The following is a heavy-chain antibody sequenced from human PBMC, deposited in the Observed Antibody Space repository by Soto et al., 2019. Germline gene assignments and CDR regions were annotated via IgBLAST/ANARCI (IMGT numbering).Heavy chain of an antibody. CDR3: ARGGRWLFDY. CDR2: IYHSGST. D-gene: IGHD5-12*01. J-gene: IGHJ4*02. CDR1: GGSISTDNW. Sequence: QVQLEESGPGLVKPSGTLSLTCAVSGGSISTDNWWSWVRQAPGKGLEWVREIYHSGSTNYNPSLKSRLTISIDKSKDQFSLDVRSVTAADTAVYYCARGGRWLFDYWGQGTLVTVSS. V-gene: IGHV4-4*02.